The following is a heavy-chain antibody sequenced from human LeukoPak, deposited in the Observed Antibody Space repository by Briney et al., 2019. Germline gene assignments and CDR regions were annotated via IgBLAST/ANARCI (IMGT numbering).Heavy chain of an antibody. Sequence: GEPLKISCKGSGYSFTSYRIGWVRQMPGKGLEWMGIIYPGDSDTRYSPSFQGQVTISADKSISTAYLQWSSLKASDTAMYYCARTCSSTSCYTFDYWGQGTLVTVSS. CDR1: GYSFTSYR. CDR2: IYPGDSDT. J-gene: IGHJ4*02. V-gene: IGHV5-51*01. CDR3: ARTCSSTSCYTFDY. D-gene: IGHD2-2*02.